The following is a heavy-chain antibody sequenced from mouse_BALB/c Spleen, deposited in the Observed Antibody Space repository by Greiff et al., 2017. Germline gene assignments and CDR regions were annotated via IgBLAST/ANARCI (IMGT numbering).Heavy chain of an antibody. CDR3: ARDLGYDPYYFDY. Sequence: VHLVESGPGLVAPSQSLSITCTVSGFSLTGYGVNWVRQPPGKGLEWLGMIWGDGSTDYNSALKSRLSISKDNSKSQVFLKMNSLQTDDTARYYCARDLGYDPYYFDYWGQGTTLTVSS. D-gene: IGHD2-3*01. CDR2: IWGDGST. V-gene: IGHV2-6-7*01. J-gene: IGHJ2*01. CDR1: GFSLTGYG.